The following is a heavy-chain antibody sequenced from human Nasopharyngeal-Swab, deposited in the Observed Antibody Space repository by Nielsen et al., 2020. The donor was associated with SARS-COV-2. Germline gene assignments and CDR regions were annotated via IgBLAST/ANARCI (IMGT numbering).Heavy chain of an antibody. V-gene: IGHV3-9*01. Sequence: SLKISCVASGFTFDDYTMHWVRQAPGEGLEWVSGINWNSGRKGYADSVKGRFTISRDNAKNSLYLLMNSLRSEDTALYYCARGTADYSNPSFDYWGQGTLVTVPS. CDR3: ARGTADYSNPSFDY. J-gene: IGHJ4*02. CDR2: INWNSGRK. D-gene: IGHD4-11*01. CDR1: GFTFDDYT.